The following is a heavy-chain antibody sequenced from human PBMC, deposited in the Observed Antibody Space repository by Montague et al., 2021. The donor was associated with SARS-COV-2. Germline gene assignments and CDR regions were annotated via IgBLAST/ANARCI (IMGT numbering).Heavy chain of an antibody. D-gene: IGHD6-13*01. Sequence: SLRLSCAASGFTVNSSYMSWVRQAPGKGLEWVSVIYRDGDTYYADSVKGRFTISRHNSKNILYLEMNSLRGEDTAVYYCTRSVAAAGTFYYYYGMDVWGQGATVTVSS. CDR1: GFTVNSSY. V-gene: IGHV3-53*04. J-gene: IGHJ6*02. CDR2: IYRDGDT. CDR3: TRSVAAAGTFYYYYGMDV.